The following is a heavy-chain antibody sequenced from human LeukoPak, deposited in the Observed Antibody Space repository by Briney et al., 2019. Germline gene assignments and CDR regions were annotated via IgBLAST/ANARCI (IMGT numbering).Heavy chain of an antibody. CDR3: ARDTGGSYSEAFDI. V-gene: IGHV1-2*02. D-gene: IGHD1-26*01. J-gene: IGHJ3*02. CDR2: INPNSGGT. Sequence: ASVKVSCKASGYTFTGYYMHWVRQAPGQGLEWMGWINPNSGGTNYAEKFQGRVTMTRDTPISTAYMELSRLRSDDTAVYYCARDTGGSYSEAFDIWGQGTMVTGSS. CDR1: GYTFTGYY.